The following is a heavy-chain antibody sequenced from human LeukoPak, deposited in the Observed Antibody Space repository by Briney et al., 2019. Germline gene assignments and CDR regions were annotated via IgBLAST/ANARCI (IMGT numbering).Heavy chain of an antibody. CDR2: ISSSSSYI. J-gene: IGHJ4*02. V-gene: IGHV3-21*04. D-gene: IGHD3-9*01. CDR3: AKFGFFSGYSGTNKYGDY. CDR1: GFTFSSYS. Sequence: PGGSLRLSCAASGFTFSSYSMNWVRQAPGKGLEWVSSISSSSSYIYYADSVKGRFTISRDNSKNTLYLQMNSLRAEDTAVYYCAKFGFFSGYSGTNKYGDYWGQGTLVTVSS.